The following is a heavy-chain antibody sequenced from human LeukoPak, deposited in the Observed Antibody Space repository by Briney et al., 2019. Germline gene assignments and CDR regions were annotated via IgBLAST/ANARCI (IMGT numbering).Heavy chain of an antibody. Sequence: SETLSLTCAVYGGSFSGYYWSWIRQPPGKGLEWIGEIDHSGSTNYSPSLKSRVTISVDTSKNQFSLKLSSVTAADTAVYYCARRFGYSYGPNWFDPWDQGTLVTVSS. D-gene: IGHD5-18*01. CDR3: ARRFGYSYGPNWFDP. V-gene: IGHV4-34*01. CDR1: GGSFSGYY. CDR2: IDHSGST. J-gene: IGHJ5*02.